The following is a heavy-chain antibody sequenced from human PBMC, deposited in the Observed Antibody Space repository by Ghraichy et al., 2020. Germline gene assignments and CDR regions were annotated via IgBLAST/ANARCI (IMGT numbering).Heavy chain of an antibody. CDR3: AKFGGEGSFSSGWHNDVGMDV. D-gene: IGHD6-19*01. CDR1: GFTFSSYA. Sequence: LSLTCAASGFTFSSYAMSWVRQAPGKGLEWVSAISGSGGSTYYADSVKGRFTISRDNSKNTLYLQMNSLRAEDTAVYYCAKFGGEGSFSSGWHNDVGMDVWGQGTTVTVSS. J-gene: IGHJ6*02. CDR2: ISGSGGST. V-gene: IGHV3-23*01.